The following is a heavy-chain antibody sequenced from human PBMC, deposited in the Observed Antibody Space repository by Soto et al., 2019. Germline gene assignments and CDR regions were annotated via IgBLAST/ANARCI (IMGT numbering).Heavy chain of an antibody. CDR3: ARVDEAYYYYGMDV. V-gene: IGHV1-18*01. CDR1: GYTFSSFG. J-gene: IGHJ6*02. D-gene: IGHD2-2*03. Sequence: GASVKVSCKTTGYTFSSFGVSWVRQAPGRGLEWVGWISSYNGNTNYAQKLQGRVTMTTDTSTSTAYMELRSLRSDDTAVYYCARVDEAYYYYGMDVWGQGTTVTVSS. CDR2: ISSYNGNT.